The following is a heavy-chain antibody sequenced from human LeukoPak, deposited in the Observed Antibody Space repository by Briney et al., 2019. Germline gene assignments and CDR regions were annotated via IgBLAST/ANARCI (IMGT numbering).Heavy chain of an antibody. V-gene: IGHV3-64D*06. D-gene: IGHD2-2*01. CDR1: GYTFSSYA. CDR3: VKVGYCSSTSCYPEYFQH. J-gene: IGHJ1*01. CDR2: ISSNGGST. Sequence: GGSLRLSCTASGYTFSSYAMHWVRQAPGKGLEYVRSISSNGGSTYYADSLKGRFTISRDNSKNTLYLQMSRLRAEDTAVYYCVKVGYCSSTSCYPEYFQHWGQGTLVTVSS.